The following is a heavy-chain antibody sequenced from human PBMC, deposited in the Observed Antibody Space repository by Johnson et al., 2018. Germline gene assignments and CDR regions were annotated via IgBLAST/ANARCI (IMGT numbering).Heavy chain of an antibody. CDR3: AREGSGYCQLDY. J-gene: IGHJ4*02. D-gene: IGHD3-22*01. Sequence: QVQLVQSGGGVVQPGRSLRLSCAASGFTFSSYGMHWVRQAPGKGLEWVAVISYDGSNKYYADSVKGRFTISRDNSKNTLYLQMNSLRPEDTAVYYCAREGSGYCQLDYWCKGTLVTVSS. CDR1: GFTFSSYG. CDR2: ISYDGSNK. V-gene: IGHV3-30*03.